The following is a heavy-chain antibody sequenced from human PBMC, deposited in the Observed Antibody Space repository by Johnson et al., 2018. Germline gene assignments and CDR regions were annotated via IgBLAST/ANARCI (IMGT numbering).Heavy chain of an antibody. CDR2: IIPIFGTA. J-gene: IGHJ3*02. D-gene: IGHD5-18*01. CDR1: GGTFSSYA. CDR3: AGDGDTAMGTNDAFDI. V-gene: IGHV1-69*12. Sequence: QVQLVQSGAEVKKPGSSVKVSCKASGGTFSSYAISWVRQAPGQGLEWMGGIIPIFGTANYAQKFQGRVTITADESTSTAYMELGSLRSEDTAVYYCAGDGDTAMGTNDAFDIWGQGTMVTVSS.